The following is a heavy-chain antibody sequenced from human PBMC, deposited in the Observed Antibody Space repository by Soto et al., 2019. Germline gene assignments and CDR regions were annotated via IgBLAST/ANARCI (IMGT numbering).Heavy chain of an antibody. CDR2: IWNDGSNK. V-gene: IGHV3-33*01. CDR1: GFTFSTYN. CDR3: VRDPRWDDTTKYFQH. D-gene: IGHD3-22*01. J-gene: IGHJ1*01. Sequence: GGSLRLSCAASGFTFSTYNMHWVRQAPGKGLEWVAVIWNDGSNKFYADSVKGRFTISRDNSKNTLYLQMNSLRVEDTAVYYCVRDPRWDDTTKYFQHWGHGT.